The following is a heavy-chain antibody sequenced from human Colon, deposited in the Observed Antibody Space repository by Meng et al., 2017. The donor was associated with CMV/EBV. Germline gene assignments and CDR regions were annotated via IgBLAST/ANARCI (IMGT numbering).Heavy chain of an antibody. CDR1: GFAFNSYG. D-gene: IGHD3-3*01. Sequence: GESLRLSCEASGFAFNSYGMIWVRQAPGKGLEWVSLISGTTNYMFYADSVKGRFTMSRDNAKKSVYLQMNDLRAEDTAVYYCARGIFDLWGQGTLVTVSS. V-gene: IGHV3-21*01. CDR2: ISGTTNYM. J-gene: IGHJ4*02. CDR3: ARGIFDL.